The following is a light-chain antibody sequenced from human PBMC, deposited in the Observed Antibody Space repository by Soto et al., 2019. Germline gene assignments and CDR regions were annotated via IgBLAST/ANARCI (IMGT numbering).Light chain of an antibody. CDR3: QQYNNWPYT. J-gene: IGKJ2*01. V-gene: IGKV3-15*01. CDR1: QSVSSK. Sequence: ETVMTQSPATLSVSLGERATLSCRASQSVSSKLAWYQQKPGQAPRLLIHGASTRATGIPARFSGSGSGTEYTLTISSLQSEDFAVYYCQQYNNWPYTFGHGTKLEIK. CDR2: GAS.